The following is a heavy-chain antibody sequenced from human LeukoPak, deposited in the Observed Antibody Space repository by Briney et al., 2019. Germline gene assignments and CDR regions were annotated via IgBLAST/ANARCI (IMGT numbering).Heavy chain of an antibody. CDR1: GFTSSSYG. Sequence: GGSLRLSCAASGFTSSSYGMHWVRQAPGKGLEWVAVIWYDGSNKYYADSVKGRFTISRDNSKNTLYLQMNSLRAEDTAVYYCARDPVTMIGESFDYWGQGTLVTVSS. D-gene: IGHD3-22*01. V-gene: IGHV3-33*01. CDR2: IWYDGSNK. CDR3: ARDPVTMIGESFDY. J-gene: IGHJ4*02.